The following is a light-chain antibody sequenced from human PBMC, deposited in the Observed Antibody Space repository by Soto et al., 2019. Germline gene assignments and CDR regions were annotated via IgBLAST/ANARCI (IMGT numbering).Light chain of an antibody. J-gene: IGKJ1*01. CDR2: GAS. CDR1: QSVSSTY. V-gene: IGKV3-20*01. Sequence: EIVLTQSPGTLSLSPGERATLSCRASQSVSSTYLAWYQHKPGQAPRLLIYGASSRATGIPVRFSGSGSGSDFTLTISRLEPEDFAVYYCQQSGSTLWTFGQGTKVEIK. CDR3: QQSGSTLWT.